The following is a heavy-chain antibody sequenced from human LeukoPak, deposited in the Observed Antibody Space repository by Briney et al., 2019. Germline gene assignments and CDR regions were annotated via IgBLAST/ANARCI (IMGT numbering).Heavy chain of an antibody. D-gene: IGHD1-1*01. Sequence: ASVKVSCKASGYTFTSYGISWVRQAPGQGLEWMGWISAYNGNTNYAQKLQGRVTMTTDTSTSTAYVELRSLRSDDTAVYYCARVSSGWYNSNFDYWGQGTLVTVSS. CDR2: ISAYNGNT. V-gene: IGHV1-18*01. J-gene: IGHJ4*02. CDR3: ARVSSGWYNSNFDY. CDR1: GYTFTSYG.